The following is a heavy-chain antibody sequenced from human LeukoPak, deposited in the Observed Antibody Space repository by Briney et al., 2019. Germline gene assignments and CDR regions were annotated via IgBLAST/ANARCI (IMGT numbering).Heavy chain of an antibody. Sequence: ASVKVSCKASGYTFTSYDINWVRQAPGQGLEWMGWINPNSGGTNYAQKFQGRVTMTRDTSISTAYMELSRLRSDDTAVYYCARASYYYDSSGYYGYWGQGTLVTVSS. D-gene: IGHD3-22*01. CDR1: GYTFTSYD. J-gene: IGHJ4*02. CDR3: ARASYYYDSSGYYGY. CDR2: INPNSGGT. V-gene: IGHV1-2*02.